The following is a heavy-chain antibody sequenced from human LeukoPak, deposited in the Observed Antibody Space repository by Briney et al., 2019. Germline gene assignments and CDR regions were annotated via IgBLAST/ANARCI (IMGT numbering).Heavy chain of an antibody. J-gene: IGHJ6*04. CDR2: IYYSGST. CDR1: GVSISSSNSY. V-gene: IGHV4-39*07. CDR3: ALIYSGSFNPFLDADV. D-gene: IGHD1-26*01. Sequence: PSETLSLTCTVSGVSISSSNSYWGWIRQPPGKGLEWIGSIYYSGSTYYNPSLKSRVTISVDTSKNQFSLKLSSVTAADTAVYYCALIYSGSFNPFLDADVWGKGTTVTVSS.